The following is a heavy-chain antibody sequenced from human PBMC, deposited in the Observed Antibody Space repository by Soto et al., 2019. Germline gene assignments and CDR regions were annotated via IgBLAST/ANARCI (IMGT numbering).Heavy chain of an antibody. Sequence: QVQLVQSGAEVKKPGASVKVSCKASGYTFTSYGISWVRQAPGQGLEWMGWISAYNGNTNYAQKLQGRVTMTTDTSTSTAYMELRSLRSDDTAVYYCAREGPGDIVVVPAAIPGDYWGQGTLVTVSS. J-gene: IGHJ4*02. D-gene: IGHD2-2*02. CDR3: AREGPGDIVVVPAAIPGDY. CDR1: GYTFTSYG. CDR2: ISAYNGNT. V-gene: IGHV1-18*01.